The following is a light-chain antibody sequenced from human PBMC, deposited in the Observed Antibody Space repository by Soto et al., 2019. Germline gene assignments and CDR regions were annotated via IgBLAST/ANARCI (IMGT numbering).Light chain of an antibody. CDR1: SSEVGGYKY. CDR2: EVT. CDR3: SSYAGSNTYVV. V-gene: IGLV2-8*01. Sequence: QSVLTQPPSASGSPGQSVTISCTGTSSEVGGYKYVSWYQQYPGKAPKLIIYEVTKRPSGVPDRFSGSQSGNTAYLTVSGLQAEDEADYHCSSYAGSNTYVVFGGGTNLTVL. J-gene: IGLJ2*01.